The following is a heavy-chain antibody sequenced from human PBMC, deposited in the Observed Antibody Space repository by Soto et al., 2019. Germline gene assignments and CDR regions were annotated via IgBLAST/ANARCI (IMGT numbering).Heavy chain of an antibody. J-gene: IGHJ4*02. CDR3: ASSYGSGYRAFDY. V-gene: IGHV1-69*02. CDR2: VNPILSMS. Sequence: QVQLVQSGAEVKRPGSSVKVSCKASGDTFNFYSINWVRQAPGVGLEWVGRVNPILSMSNYAQRFQGRVTMPADKSTSSAYMELRSLRSADTAIYYCASSYGSGYRAFDYWGQGALVTVSS. CDR1: GDTFNFYS. D-gene: IGHD3-10*01.